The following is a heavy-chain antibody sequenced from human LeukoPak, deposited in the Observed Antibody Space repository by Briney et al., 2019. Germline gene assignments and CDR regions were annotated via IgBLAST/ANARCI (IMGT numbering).Heavy chain of an antibody. Sequence: SETLSLTCTVSGGSISSYYWSWIRQPPGKGLEWIGYIYYSGSTNYNPSLKSRVTISVDTSKNQFSLKPSSVTAADTAVYYCASVVSGSGTSWFDPWGQGTLVTVSS. CDR3: ASVVSGSGTSWFDP. CDR1: GGSISSYY. V-gene: IGHV4-59*08. D-gene: IGHD3-16*01. J-gene: IGHJ5*02. CDR2: IYYSGST.